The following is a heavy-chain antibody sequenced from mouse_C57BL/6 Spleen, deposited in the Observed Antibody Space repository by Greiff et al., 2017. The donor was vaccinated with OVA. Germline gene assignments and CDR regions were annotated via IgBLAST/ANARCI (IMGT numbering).Heavy chain of an antibody. D-gene: IGHD2-4*01. Sequence: VQLQQPGAELVRPGTSVKLSCKASGYTFTSYWMHWVTQRPGQGLEWIGVIDPSDSYTNYNQKFKGKATLTVDTSSSTAYMQLSSLTSEDSAVYYCAGGLRLFAYWGQGTLVTVSA. CDR3: AGGLRLFAY. CDR2: IDPSDSYT. J-gene: IGHJ3*01. V-gene: IGHV1-59*01. CDR1: GYTFTSYW.